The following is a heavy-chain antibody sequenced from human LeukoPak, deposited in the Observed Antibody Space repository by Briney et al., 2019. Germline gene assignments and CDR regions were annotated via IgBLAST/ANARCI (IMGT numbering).Heavy chain of an antibody. Sequence: PSETLSLTCTVSGGSISSSSYYWGWIRQPPGKGLEWIGSIYYSGSTYYNPSLKSRVTISVDTSKNQFSLKLSSVTAADTAVYYCARSDEGLFDYWGQGTLVTVSS. CDR1: GGSISSSSYY. J-gene: IGHJ4*02. V-gene: IGHV4-39*07. CDR2: IYYSGST. CDR3: ARSDEGLFDY.